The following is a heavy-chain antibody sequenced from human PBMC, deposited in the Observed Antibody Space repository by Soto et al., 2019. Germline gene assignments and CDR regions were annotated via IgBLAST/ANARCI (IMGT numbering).Heavy chain of an antibody. CDR2: ISSSSSTI. D-gene: IGHD3-16*01. V-gene: IGHV3-48*01. Sequence: HPGCSLRLSCAASGFTFSSYSMNWVLQAPGKGLEWVSYISSSSSTIYYADSVKGRFTISRDNAKNSLYLQMNSLRAEDTAVYYCARGGPTPIDSCGQGTLVTISS. CDR3: ARGGPTPIDS. J-gene: IGHJ4*02. CDR1: GFTFSSYS.